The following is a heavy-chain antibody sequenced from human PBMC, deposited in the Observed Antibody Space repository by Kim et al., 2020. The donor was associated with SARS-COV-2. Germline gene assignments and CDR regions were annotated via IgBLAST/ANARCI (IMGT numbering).Heavy chain of an antibody. CDR2: INHSGST. D-gene: IGHD5-12*01. J-gene: IGHJ3*02. Sequence: SETLSLTCAVYGGSFSGYYWSWIRQPPGKGLEWIGEINHSGSTNYNPSLKSRVTISVDTSKNQFSLKLSSVTAADTAVYYCARGDIVAYDAFDIWGQGTMVTVSS. V-gene: IGHV4-34*01. CDR3: ARGDIVAYDAFDI. CDR1: GGSFSGYY.